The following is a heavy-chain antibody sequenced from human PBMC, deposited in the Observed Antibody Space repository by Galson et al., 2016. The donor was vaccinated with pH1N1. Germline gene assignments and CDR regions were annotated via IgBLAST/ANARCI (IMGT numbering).Heavy chain of an antibody. V-gene: IGHV5-51*01. Sequence: QSGAEVKKPGESLKISCKGSGYSFSSSWIGWVRQVPGKGLEWMGIIYLGGSHIRYSPSFQGQVTISADKSINIVYLEWSSLKASDTATYYCARQNDYGDHRGDAFDIWGQGTMVTVSS. CDR2: IYLGGSHI. J-gene: IGHJ3*02. CDR3: ARQNDYGDHRGDAFDI. D-gene: IGHD4-17*01. CDR1: GYSFSSSW.